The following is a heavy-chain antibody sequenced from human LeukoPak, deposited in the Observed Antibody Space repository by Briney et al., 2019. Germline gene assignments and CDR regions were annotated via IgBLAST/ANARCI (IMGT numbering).Heavy chain of an antibody. J-gene: IGHJ3*02. CDR2: MNPNSGNT. V-gene: IGHV1-8*01. CDR1: GYTFTSYD. CDR3: ATSIVGAFDAFDI. Sequence: EASVKVSCKASGYTFTSYDINWVRQATGQGLEWMGWMNPNSGNTSYAQKFQGRVTMTRDTSTSTVYMELSSLRSEDTAVYYCATSIVGAFDAFDIWGQGTMVTVSS. D-gene: IGHD1-26*01.